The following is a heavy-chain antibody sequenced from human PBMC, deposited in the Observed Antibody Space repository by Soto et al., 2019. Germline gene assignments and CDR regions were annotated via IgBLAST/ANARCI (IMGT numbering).Heavy chain of an antibody. CDR3: AHRPYGDYPIDY. Sequence: ASVKVSCKASGYTFTAHAMHWVRQAPGQGLEWMGWINTGKGDTKYSRKFQSRLTITKDTSKNQVVLTMTNMDPVDTGTYYCAHRPYGDYPIDYWGQGTLVTVSS. CDR1: GYTFTAHA. J-gene: IGHJ4*02. CDR2: INTGKGDT. D-gene: IGHD4-17*01. V-gene: IGHV1-3*04.